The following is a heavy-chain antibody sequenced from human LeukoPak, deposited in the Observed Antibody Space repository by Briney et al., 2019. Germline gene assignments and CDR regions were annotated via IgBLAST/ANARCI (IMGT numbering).Heavy chain of an antibody. V-gene: IGHV3-53*01. CDR3: ARGRGVVVIAYFDY. J-gene: IGHJ4*02. CDR2: IYSGGST. CDR1: GFTVSSNY. D-gene: IGHD3-22*01. Sequence: QAGGSLRLSCAASGFTVSSNYMSWVRQAPGKGLEWVSVIYSGGSTYYADSVKGRFTISRDNSKNTLYLQMNSLRAEDTAVYYCARGRGVVVIAYFDYWGQGTLVTVSS.